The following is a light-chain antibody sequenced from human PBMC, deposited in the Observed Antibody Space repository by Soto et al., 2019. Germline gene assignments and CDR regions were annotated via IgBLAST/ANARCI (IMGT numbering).Light chain of an antibody. CDR1: SSDNGGYNY. CDR2: DVS. Sequence: LTQPASLSGSPGQSITISCTGTSSDNGGYNYISWYQHHPGKAPKLIIYDVSNRPSGVSNRFSGSKSGNTASLTISGLQPEDEADYYCSSYTTSNTRQIVFGTGTKVTVL. CDR3: SSYTTSNTRQIV. J-gene: IGLJ1*01. V-gene: IGLV2-14*03.